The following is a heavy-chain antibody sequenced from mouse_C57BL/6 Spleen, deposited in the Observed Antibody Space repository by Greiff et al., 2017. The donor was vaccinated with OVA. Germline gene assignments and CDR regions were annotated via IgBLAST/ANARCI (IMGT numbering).Heavy chain of an antibody. CDR3: ARFYWYFDV. Sequence: DVKLVESGGGLVQPGGSLKLSCAASGFTFSDYYMYWVRQTPEKRLEWVAYISNGGGSTYYPDTVKGRFTISRDNAKNTLYLQMSRLKSEDTAMYYCARFYWYFDVWGTGTTVTVSS. V-gene: IGHV5-12*01. CDR2: ISNGGGST. CDR1: GFTFSDYY. J-gene: IGHJ1*03.